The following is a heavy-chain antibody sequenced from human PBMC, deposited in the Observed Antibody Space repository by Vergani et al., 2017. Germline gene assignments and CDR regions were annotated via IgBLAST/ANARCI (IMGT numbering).Heavy chain of an antibody. D-gene: IGHD3-22*01. CDR2: IYYSGST. Sequence: QLQLQESGPGLVKPSETLSLTCTVSGGSISSSTYYWGWIRQPPGKGLEWIGSIYYSGSTDYNPSLKSRVTMSVDTSKNQFSLKLSSVTAADTAVYYCARQARYYYDSSGDFDYWGQGTLVTVSS. V-gene: IGHV4-39*01. J-gene: IGHJ4*02. CDR3: ARQARYYYDSSGDFDY. CDR1: GGSISSSTYY.